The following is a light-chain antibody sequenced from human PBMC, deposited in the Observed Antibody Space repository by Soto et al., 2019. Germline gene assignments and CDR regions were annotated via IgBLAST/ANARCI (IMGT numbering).Light chain of an antibody. V-gene: IGKV3-20*01. CDR3: QQYGGSVPIT. J-gene: IGKJ5*01. Sequence: EIVLTQSPGTLSLSPGERATLSCRASESVSSAYLAWYQQKPGQAPRLLLSGASSRATGIPDRFSGSGSGTDFSLTISGLEPEDFAVYYCQQYGGSVPITFGQGTRLDIK. CDR2: GAS. CDR1: ESVSSAY.